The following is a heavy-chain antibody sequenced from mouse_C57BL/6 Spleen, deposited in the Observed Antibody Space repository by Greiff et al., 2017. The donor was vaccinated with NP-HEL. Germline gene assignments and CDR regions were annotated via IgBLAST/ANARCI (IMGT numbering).Heavy chain of an antibody. CDR1: GFTFSSYA. D-gene: IGHD2-5*01. CDR2: ISDGGSYT. Sequence: EVQVVESGGGLVKPGGSLKLSCAASGFTFSSYAMSWVRQTPEKRLEWVATISDGGSYTYYPDNVKGRFTISRDNAKNNLYLQMSHLKSEDTAMYYCARVYSKGSYYFDYWGQGTTLTVSS. V-gene: IGHV5-4*01. J-gene: IGHJ2*01. CDR3: ARVYSKGSYYFDY.